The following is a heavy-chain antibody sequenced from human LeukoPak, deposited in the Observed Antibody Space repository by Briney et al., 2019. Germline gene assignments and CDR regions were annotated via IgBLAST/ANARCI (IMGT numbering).Heavy chain of an antibody. Sequence: GRSLRLSCAASGFTFSSYSMNWVRQAPGKGLEWVSYISSSSSTIYYADSVKGRFTISRDNAKNSLYLQMNSLRDEDTAVYYCARDRGPSGSNYGDAFDIWGQGTMVTVSS. CDR2: ISSSSSTI. J-gene: IGHJ3*02. V-gene: IGHV3-48*02. CDR1: GFTFSSYS. D-gene: IGHD1-26*01. CDR3: ARDRGPSGSNYGDAFDI.